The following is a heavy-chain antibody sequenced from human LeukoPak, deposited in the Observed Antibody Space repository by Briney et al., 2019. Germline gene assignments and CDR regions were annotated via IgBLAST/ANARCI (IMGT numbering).Heavy chain of an antibody. CDR3: AKDRTSVGATRYFDY. V-gene: IGHV3-66*01. J-gene: IGHJ4*02. CDR2: IYSGGST. CDR1: GFTASSNY. D-gene: IGHD1-26*01. Sequence: SGGSLRLSCAASGFTASSNYMSWVRQPPGEGLGWVSVIYSGGSTNYADSVKGRFTISRDNSKNTLYLQMNSLRAEDTAVYYCAKDRTSVGATRYFDYWGQGTLVTVSS.